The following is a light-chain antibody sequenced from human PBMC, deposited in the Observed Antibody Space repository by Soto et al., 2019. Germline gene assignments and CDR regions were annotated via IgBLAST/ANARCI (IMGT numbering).Light chain of an antibody. CDR3: QQYNGYRWT. CDR2: KAS. V-gene: IGKV1-5*03. Sequence: DIQMTQSPSILSASVGDRVTITCRASQSISTWLAWYQQKPGKAPKLLIYKASTSESGVPSRFSGSESGTEFTLTISSLQPDDFATYYCQQYNGYRWTFGQGTKVEIK. J-gene: IGKJ1*01. CDR1: QSISTW.